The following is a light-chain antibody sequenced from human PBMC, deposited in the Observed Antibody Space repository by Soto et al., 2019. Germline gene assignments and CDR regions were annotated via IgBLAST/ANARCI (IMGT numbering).Light chain of an antibody. Sequence: QSLLTQPPSASGSPGQSVTISCPGTSNDVGAYNYVSWYQQHPGKAPKVMIYEVNKRPSGVPDRFSGSKSGNTASLTVSGLQAEDEADYYCSSFAVSNSFVFGTGTKVTVL. J-gene: IGLJ1*01. CDR1: SNDVGAYNY. CDR3: SSFAVSNSFV. CDR2: EVN. V-gene: IGLV2-8*01.